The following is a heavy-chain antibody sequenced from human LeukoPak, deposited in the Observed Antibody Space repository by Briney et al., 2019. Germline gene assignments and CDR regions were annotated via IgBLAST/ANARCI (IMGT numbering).Heavy chain of an antibody. J-gene: IGHJ4*02. V-gene: IGHV3-30-3*01. D-gene: IGHD6-13*01. CDR3: ARRGIAAAEPFDY. CDR2: ISYDGSNK. Sequence: PGRSLRLSGAASGFTFSSYAMHWVRQAPGKGLEWVAVISYDGSNKYYADSVKGRFTISRDNAKNSLYLQMNSLRAEDTAVYYCARRGIAAAEPFDYWGQGTLVTVSS. CDR1: GFTFSSYA.